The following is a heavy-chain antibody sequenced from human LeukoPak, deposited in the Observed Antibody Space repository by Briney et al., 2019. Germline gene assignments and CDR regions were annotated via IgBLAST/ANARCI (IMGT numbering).Heavy chain of an antibody. V-gene: IGHV4-38-2*01. D-gene: IGHD4-11*01. Sequence: SETLSLTCAVYGGSFSGYYWGWIRQPPGKGLEWIGSVYHSGNTYYNPSLKSRVTISVDTSKNQFSLKLISVTAADTAVYFCARTDYSNYYYHYHMDVWGKGTTVTVSS. CDR2: VYHSGNT. CDR1: GGSFSGYY. J-gene: IGHJ6*03. CDR3: ARTDYSNYYYHYHMDV.